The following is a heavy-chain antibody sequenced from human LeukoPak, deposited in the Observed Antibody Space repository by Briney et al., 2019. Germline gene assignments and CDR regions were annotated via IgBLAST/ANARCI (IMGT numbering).Heavy chain of an antibody. V-gene: IGHV4-61*02. CDR1: GGSISSGSYY. CDR2: TYTSGST. Sequence: PSQTPSLTCTVSGGSISSGSYYWSWIRQPAGKGLEWIGRTYTSGSTNYNPSLKSRVTISVDTSKNQFSLKLSSVTAADTAVYYCARDPLFDYWGQGTLVTVSS. CDR3: ARDPLFDY. J-gene: IGHJ4*02.